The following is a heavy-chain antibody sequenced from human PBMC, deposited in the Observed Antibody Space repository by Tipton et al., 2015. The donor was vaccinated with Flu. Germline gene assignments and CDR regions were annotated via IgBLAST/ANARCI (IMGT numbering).Heavy chain of an antibody. CDR3: AAHCSGGSCSHAFDI. D-gene: IGHD2-15*01. J-gene: IGHJ3*02. CDR1: GGSFSSHY. V-gene: IGHV4-34*01. Sequence: TLSLTCAVYGGSFSSHYWSWIRQPPGKGLEWIGEINPSGSTNYNPSLKSRVTISGDTSKNQVSLKLSSVTAADTAVYYCAAHCSGGSCSHAFDIWGQGTMVTVS. CDR2: INPSGST.